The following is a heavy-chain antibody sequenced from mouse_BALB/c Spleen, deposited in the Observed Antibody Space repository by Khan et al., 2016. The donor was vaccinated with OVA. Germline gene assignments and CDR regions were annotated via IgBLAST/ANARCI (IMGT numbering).Heavy chain of an antibody. Sequence: QVQLKQSGAELARPGASVKMSCKASGYTFTTYTMHWVKQRPGQGLDWIGYINPSSGYTKYNQKFKDKATLTADKSSSTAYMQLSSLTSEDSEVYYCERTNERWGQGTTLTVSA. CDR2: INPSSGYT. D-gene: IGHD1-3*01. CDR3: ERTNER. CDR1: GYTFTTYT. J-gene: IGHJ2*01. V-gene: IGHV1-4*01.